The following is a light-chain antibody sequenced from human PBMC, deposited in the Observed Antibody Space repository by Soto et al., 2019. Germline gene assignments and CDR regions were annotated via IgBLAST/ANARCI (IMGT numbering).Light chain of an antibody. CDR1: ALAKQY. CDR2: KDS. J-gene: IGLJ3*02. Sequence: SYELKQPPSVSVSPGQTARITCSGDALAKQYTHWYQQRPGQAPLLVIYKDSERPSGIPGRFSGSTSGTTVTLTISGVQAEDEAAYYCQSRDGTGILFGEGTQLTVL. CDR3: QSRDGTGIL. V-gene: IGLV3-25*02.